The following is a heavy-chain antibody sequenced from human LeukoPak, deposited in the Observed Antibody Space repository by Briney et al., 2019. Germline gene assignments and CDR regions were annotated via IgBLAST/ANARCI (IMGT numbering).Heavy chain of an antibody. Sequence: PGGSLRLSCAASGFNFSSYWMSWVRQAPGTGLEWVAHMKQDGSEEYYVDSVKGRFTISRDNAKNSLYLQVNSLRAEDTAVYYCADSSGYYWGQGTLVTVSS. J-gene: IGHJ4*02. CDR3: ADSSGYY. CDR1: GFNFSSYW. D-gene: IGHD6-19*01. CDR2: MKQDGSEE. V-gene: IGHV3-7*01.